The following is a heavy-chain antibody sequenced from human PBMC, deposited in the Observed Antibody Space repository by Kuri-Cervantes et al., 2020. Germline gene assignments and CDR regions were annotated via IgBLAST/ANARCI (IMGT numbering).Heavy chain of an antibody. CDR3: AKSAEWELSDY. Sequence: GESLKISCAASGFTFSSYWMSWVRQAPGKGLEWVANIKQDGSEKYYVDSVKGRFTISRDNSKNTLYLQMNSLRAEDTAVYYCAKSAEWELSDYWGQGTLVTVSS. V-gene: IGHV3-7*01. D-gene: IGHD1-26*01. CDR1: GFTFSSYW. CDR2: IKQDGSEK. J-gene: IGHJ4*02.